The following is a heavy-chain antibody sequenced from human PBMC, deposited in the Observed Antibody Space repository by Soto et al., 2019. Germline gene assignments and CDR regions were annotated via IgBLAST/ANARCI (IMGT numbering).Heavy chain of an antibody. J-gene: IGHJ4*02. V-gene: IGHV4-59*01. D-gene: IGHD4-4*01. Sequence: SETLSLTCTVSGDSISSYYWSWIRQPPGKGLEWIGYIYNSGSTKYNPSLKSRVTISVDTSKNQFSLKVNSVTAADTAVYYCARLPRDDYSQSGYYFDYWGQGTLVTVSS. CDR3: ARLPRDDYSQSGYYFDY. CDR2: IYNSGST. CDR1: GDSISSYY.